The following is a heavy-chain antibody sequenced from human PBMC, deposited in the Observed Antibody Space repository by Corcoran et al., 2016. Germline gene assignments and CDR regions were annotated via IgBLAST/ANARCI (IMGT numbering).Heavy chain of an antibody. D-gene: IGHD3-3*01. Sequence: QVQLVQSGAEVKKPGASVKVSCKASGYTFTSYDINWVRQATGQGLEWMGWMNPNSGNTGYAQKFQGRVTMTRNTSISTAYMELSSLRSEDTAVYYCARGHERPYYDFWGGSGAGWFDPWGQGTLVTVSS. CDR3: ARGHERPYYDFWGGSGAGWFDP. CDR2: MNPNSGNT. CDR1: GYTFTSYD. J-gene: IGHJ5*02. V-gene: IGHV1-8*01.